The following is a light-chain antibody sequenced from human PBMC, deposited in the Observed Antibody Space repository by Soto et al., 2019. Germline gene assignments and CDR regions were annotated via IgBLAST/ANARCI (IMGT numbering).Light chain of an antibody. CDR3: QLYKSYPWT. CDR2: EVS. J-gene: IGKJ1*01. CDR1: QSISGW. V-gene: IGKV1-5*01. Sequence: ISRRASQSISGWLAWYQQKPGKAPKLLIYEVSSLESGVPSRFSGSGSGTELTLAICSLEPDDFATYHCQLYKSYPWTFGQGTKVDI.